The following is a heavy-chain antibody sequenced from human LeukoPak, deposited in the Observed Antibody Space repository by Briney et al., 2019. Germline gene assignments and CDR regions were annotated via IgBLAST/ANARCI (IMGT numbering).Heavy chain of an antibody. J-gene: IGHJ5*02. CDR3: VRGQPLPLSGSYLVDP. V-gene: IGHV1-2*02. CDR2: IDPNSGGT. CDR1: GYTFSGYH. D-gene: IGHD1-26*01. Sequence: ASVKVSCKASGYTFSGYHMHWVRQAPGQGLEWMGWIDPNSGGTKSAQNFQGRVTMTRETSISTVYMGLSRLRSDDTAVYYCVRGQPLPLSGSYLVDPWGQGTLVTVSS.